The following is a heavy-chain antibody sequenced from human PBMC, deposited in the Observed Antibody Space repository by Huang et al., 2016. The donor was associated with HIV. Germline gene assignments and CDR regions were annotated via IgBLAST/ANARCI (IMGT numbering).Heavy chain of an antibody. CDR1: GFTFSSYG. CDR2: RSYDEDKK. J-gene: IGHJ4*02. D-gene: IGHD3-3*01. CDR3: ARGPIRFLAWLLNFDY. Sequence: QILLIESGGGVVQPGRSLRLSCAASGFTFSSYGMHWVRQAPVKGLEWVAVRSYDEDKKYYADSGRGRFTISRDNSKNTWYLQMNSRRIEDTAVYYCARGPIRFLAWLLNFDYWGQGALVTVSS. V-gene: IGHV3-30*03.